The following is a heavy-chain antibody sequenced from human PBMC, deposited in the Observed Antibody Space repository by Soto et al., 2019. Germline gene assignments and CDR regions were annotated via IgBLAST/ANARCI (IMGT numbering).Heavy chain of an antibody. CDR1: GYTFTSYG. J-gene: IGHJ6*03. Sequence: GASVKVSCKASGYTFTSYGISWVRQAPGQGLEWMGWISAYNGNTNYAQKLQGRVTMTTDTSTSTAYMELRSLRSDDTAVYYCARGGPYYDILTGYQYYYYMDVWGKGTTVTVSS. CDR3: ARGGPYYDILTGYQYYYYMDV. D-gene: IGHD3-9*01. V-gene: IGHV1-18*01. CDR2: ISAYNGNT.